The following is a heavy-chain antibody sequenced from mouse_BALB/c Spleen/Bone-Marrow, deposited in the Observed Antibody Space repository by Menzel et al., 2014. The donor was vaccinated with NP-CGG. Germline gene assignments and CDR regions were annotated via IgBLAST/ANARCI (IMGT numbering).Heavy chain of an antibody. Sequence: EVQLQQSGAELVKPGASVKLSCTAPGFNIXDTYMHWVKQRPEQGLEWIGRIDPANGNTKYDPKFQGKATITADTSSNTAYLQLSSLTSEDTAVYYCASYRYAWYFDVWGAGTTVTVSS. D-gene: IGHD2-14*01. CDR1: GFNIXDTY. CDR3: ASYRYAWYFDV. J-gene: IGHJ1*01. V-gene: IGHV14-3*02. CDR2: IDPANGNT.